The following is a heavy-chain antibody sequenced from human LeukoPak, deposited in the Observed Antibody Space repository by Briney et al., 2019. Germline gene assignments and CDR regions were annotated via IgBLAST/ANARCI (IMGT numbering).Heavy chain of an antibody. Sequence: SGPTLVKPTQTLTLTCTFSGFSLSTSGMRMSWIRQPPGKALEWLALTDWDDDKFYSTSLKTRLTISKDASKNQVVRTVTNMDPVDTATYFWAAATRYYYYMDVWGKGTTVTVSS. CDR2: TDWDDDK. CDR3: AAATRYYYYMDV. J-gene: IGHJ6*03. V-gene: IGHV2-70*04. CDR1: GFSLSTSGMR. D-gene: IGHD6-25*01.